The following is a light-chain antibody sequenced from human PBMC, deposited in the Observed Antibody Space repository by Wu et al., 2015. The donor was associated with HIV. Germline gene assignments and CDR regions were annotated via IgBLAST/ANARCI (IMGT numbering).Light chain of an antibody. CDR1: QDISNY. CDR2: DAS. J-gene: IGKJ2*01. CDR3: QQSYSTPYT. Sequence: DIQMTQSPSSLSASVGDRVTITCQASQDISNYLNWYQQKPGKAPKLLIYDASNLQSGVPSRFNGSGSGTDFALTISSLQAEDFATYYCQQSYSTPYTFGQGTKLEI. V-gene: IGKV1-39*01.